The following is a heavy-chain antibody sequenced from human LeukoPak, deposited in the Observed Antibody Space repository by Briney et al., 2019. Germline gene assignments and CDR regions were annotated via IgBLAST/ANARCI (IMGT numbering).Heavy chain of an antibody. CDR2: IYPGDSDP. J-gene: IGHJ4*02. V-gene: IGHV5-51*01. D-gene: IGHD6-13*01. CDR1: GYTFTTYW. CDR3: VRHGLGSSWFGFDY. Sequence: GESLKISCKGSGYTFTTYWIGWVRQMPGKGLEWMGIIYPGDSDPRYGPSFQGQVTISADTSISTAYLQWSSLMASDSAMYYCVRHGLGSSWFGFDYWGQGTLVTVSS.